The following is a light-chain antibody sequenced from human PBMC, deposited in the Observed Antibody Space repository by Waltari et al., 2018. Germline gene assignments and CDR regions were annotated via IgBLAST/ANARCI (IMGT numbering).Light chain of an antibody. CDR2: AAS. Sequence: IQLTQSPSSLSPSVGDRVTITCRAGRTVSTYLNWYQQKPGKAPKLLIYAASSLQSGVPSRFSGSGSGTEFSLTIASLQPEDSATYYCQQSFDSVFTFGPGTTVNV. CDR1: RTVSTY. J-gene: IGKJ3*01. CDR3: QQSFDSVFT. V-gene: IGKV1-39*01.